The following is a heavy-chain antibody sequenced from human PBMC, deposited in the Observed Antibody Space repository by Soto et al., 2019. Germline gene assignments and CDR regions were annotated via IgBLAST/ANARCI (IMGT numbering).Heavy chain of an antibody. Sequence: PGGSLRLSCAASGFTFDDYAMHWVRQAPGKGLEWVSGISWNSGSIGYADSVKGRFTISRDNAKNSLYLQMNSLRAEDTALYYCAKDIEEHDFWSGYSTDYYYYGMDVWGQGTTVTVSS. CDR2: ISWNSGSI. CDR1: GFTFDDYA. CDR3: AKDIEEHDFWSGYSTDYYYYGMDV. V-gene: IGHV3-9*01. D-gene: IGHD3-3*01. J-gene: IGHJ6*02.